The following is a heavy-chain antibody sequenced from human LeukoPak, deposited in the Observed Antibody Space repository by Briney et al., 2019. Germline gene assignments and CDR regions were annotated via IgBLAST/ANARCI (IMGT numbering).Heavy chain of an antibody. J-gene: IGHJ4*02. CDR2: ISYDGSNK. Sequence: TGGSLRLSCAASGFTFSSYAMHWVRQAPGKGLEWVAVISYDGSNKYYADSVKGRFTISRDNSKNTLYLQMNSLRAEDTAVYYCAKELESWYPADYWGQGTLVTVSS. CDR3: AKELESWYPADY. V-gene: IGHV3-30*04. D-gene: IGHD6-13*01. CDR1: GFTFSSYA.